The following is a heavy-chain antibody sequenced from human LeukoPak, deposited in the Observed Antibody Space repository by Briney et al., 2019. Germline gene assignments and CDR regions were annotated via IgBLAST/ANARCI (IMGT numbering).Heavy chain of an antibody. CDR1: GYSFTSHW. D-gene: IGHD2-15*01. J-gene: IGHJ4*02. CDR2: IYPGDSDT. CDR3: ASEYCSGGNCYFDY. Sequence: GESLKISRKGSGYSFTSHWIAWVRQMPGKGLGCMGIIYPGDSDTRYSPSFQGQGTISADKSISTAYLQWSSLKASDTGIYYCASEYCSGGNCYFDYWGQGTLVTVSS. V-gene: IGHV5-51*01.